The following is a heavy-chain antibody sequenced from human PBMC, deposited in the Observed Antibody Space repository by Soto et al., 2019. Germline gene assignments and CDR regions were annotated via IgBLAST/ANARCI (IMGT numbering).Heavy chain of an antibody. Sequence: LSLTCTVSGGSVSSGSYYWSWIRQPPGKGLEWIGYIYYSGSTNYNPSLKSRVTISVDTSKNQFSLKLSSVTAADTAVYYCARGYGSGSYYFGMDVWGQGTTVTVSS. CDR2: IYYSGST. CDR3: ARGYGSGSYYFGMDV. V-gene: IGHV4-61*01. J-gene: IGHJ6*02. D-gene: IGHD3-10*01. CDR1: GGSVSSGSYY.